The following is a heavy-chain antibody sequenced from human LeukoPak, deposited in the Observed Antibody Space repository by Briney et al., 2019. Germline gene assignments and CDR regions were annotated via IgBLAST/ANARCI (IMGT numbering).Heavy chain of an antibody. CDR3: ARDRAGAQSWVALDP. V-gene: IGHV3-66*02. D-gene: IGHD3-10*01. Sequence: GGSLRLSCAASGFTVSNDYMAWVRQAPGRGLEWVSLIYGGGTTLYTDSVKGRFTIPRDNFKNTLYLQMSSLRPEDTALYYCARDRAGAQSWVALDPWGQGTLVTVSS. CDR2: IYGGGTT. CDR1: GFTVSNDY. J-gene: IGHJ5*02.